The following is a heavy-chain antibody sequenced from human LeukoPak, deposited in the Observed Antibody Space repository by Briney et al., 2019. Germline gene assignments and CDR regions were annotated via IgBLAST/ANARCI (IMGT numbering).Heavy chain of an antibody. CDR1: GGSISSYY. J-gene: IGHJ4*02. D-gene: IGHD6-13*01. CDR3: ARRLAAAGIFDY. CDR2: IYYSGST. Sequence: SETLSLTCTVSGGSISSYYWRWIRQPPGKGLEWIGYIYYSGSTNYNPSLKSRVTISVDTSKNQFSLKLSSVTAADTAVYYCARRLAAAGIFDYWGQGTLVTVSS. V-gene: IGHV4-59*01.